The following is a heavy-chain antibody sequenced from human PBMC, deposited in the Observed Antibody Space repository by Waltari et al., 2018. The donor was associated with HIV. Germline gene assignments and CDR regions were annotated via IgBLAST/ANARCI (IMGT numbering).Heavy chain of an antibody. CDR1: GYSISSVYY. CDR3: ARDIGSRKETTYFDY. CDR2: IYHSGST. V-gene: IGHV4-38-2*02. J-gene: IGHJ4*02. Sequence: QVQLPESGPGLVTPSETLSLTCAVSGYSISSVYYWGWIRQPPGTGLEWSGTIYHSGSTYYNPSLKSRVTISVDTSKNQFSRKLSSVTAADTAVYYCARDIGSRKETTYFDYWGQGTLVTVSS. D-gene: IGHD1-7*01.